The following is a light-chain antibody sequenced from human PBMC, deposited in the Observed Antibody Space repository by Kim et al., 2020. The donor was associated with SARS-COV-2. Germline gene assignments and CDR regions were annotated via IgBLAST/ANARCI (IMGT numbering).Light chain of an antibody. Sequence: ASVGDRVTITCRASQGISNSLAWYQQKPGKVPKVLIYSASALQSVVPSRFSGSGSGTDFTLTISSLQPEDVATYYCQKYNAAPWTFGQGTKVDIK. CDR2: SAS. V-gene: IGKV1-27*01. CDR1: QGISNS. CDR3: QKYNAAPWT. J-gene: IGKJ1*01.